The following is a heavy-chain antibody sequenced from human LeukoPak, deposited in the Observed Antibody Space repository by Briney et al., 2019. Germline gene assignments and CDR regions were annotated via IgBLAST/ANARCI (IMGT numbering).Heavy chain of an antibody. J-gene: IGHJ6*04. CDR1: GGSINSPPYY. CDR3: AKSDFYSMDV. D-gene: IGHD2-21*02. Sequence: SETLSLTCTVSGGSINSPPYYWGWLRQPPGKGLEWIGTIYYSGGTYYNPSLKSRVTISVETSNNQFSLSLNSVTAADTAVYYCAKSDFYSMDVWGKGTTVTVPS. V-gene: IGHV4-39*07. CDR2: IYYSGGT.